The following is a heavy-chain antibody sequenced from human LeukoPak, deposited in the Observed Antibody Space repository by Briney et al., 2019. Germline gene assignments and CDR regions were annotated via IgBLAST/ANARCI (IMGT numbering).Heavy chain of an antibody. CDR3: AKVVAGSRNAFDI. CDR2: VNADGSSS. D-gene: IGHD6-19*01. J-gene: IGHJ3*02. CDR1: GFSLSTSW. Sequence: GGSLRLSCAASGFSLSTSWMHWVRQTPGKGLVWVSRVNADGSSSDYADSVKGRFTISRDNAMNTLYLQMNSLRAEDTALYYCAKVVAGSRNAFDIWGQGTMVTVSS. V-gene: IGHV3-74*01.